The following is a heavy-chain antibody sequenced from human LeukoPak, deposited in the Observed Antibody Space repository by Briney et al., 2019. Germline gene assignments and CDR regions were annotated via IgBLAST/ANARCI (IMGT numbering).Heavy chain of an antibody. CDR1: GFTVSSNY. CDR2: IYSGGST. D-gene: IGHD2-21*02. V-gene: IGHV3-53*01. Sequence: PGGSLRLSCAASGFTVSSNYMSWVRQAPGKGLEWVSVIYSGGSTYYADSVKGRFTISRDNSKNTLYLQMNSLRAEDTAVYYCARGGGYCGGDCYSDWGQGTLVTVSS. J-gene: IGHJ4*02. CDR3: ARGGGYCGGDCYSD.